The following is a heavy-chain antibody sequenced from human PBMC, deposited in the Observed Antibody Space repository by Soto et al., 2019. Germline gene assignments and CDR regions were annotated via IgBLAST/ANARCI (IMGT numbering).Heavy chain of an antibody. CDR3: AREKYYYDSSGYYDLGPYYYYYGMDV. CDR2: ISAYNGNT. V-gene: IGHV1-18*01. Sequence: ASVKFSGKASGYTSTSYGISWARQAPGQGLEWMGWISAYNGNTNYAQKIQGRVTMTTNTSTSTAHMELRSLRSDATAVYYCAREKYYYDSSGYYDLGPYYYYYGMDVWGQGSTVTDS. CDR1: GYTSTSYG. D-gene: IGHD3-22*01. J-gene: IGHJ6*02.